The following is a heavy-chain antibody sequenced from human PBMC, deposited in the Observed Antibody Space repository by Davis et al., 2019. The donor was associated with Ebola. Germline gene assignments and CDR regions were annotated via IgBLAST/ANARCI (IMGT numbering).Heavy chain of an antibody. D-gene: IGHD3-10*01. CDR2: INPRGGRA. CDR3: ARTMVRGVIITGPFDP. J-gene: IGHJ5*02. Sequence: ASVKVSCKASGYTLTRSYMHWVRQAPGQGLEGMGMINPRGGRAMSAQKFQGRVTMTRDTSSSTVAMELSSLRSEDTAVYYCARTMVRGVIITGPFDPWGQGTLVTVSS. V-gene: IGHV1-46*01. CDR1: GYTLTRSY.